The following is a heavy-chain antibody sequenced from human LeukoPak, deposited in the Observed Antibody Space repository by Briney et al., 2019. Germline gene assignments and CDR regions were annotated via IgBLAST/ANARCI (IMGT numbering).Heavy chain of an antibody. J-gene: IGHJ5*02. Sequence: GGSLRLSCAASGFTFSSYSMNWVRQAPGKGLEWVSSISSSSSDIYYADSVKGRFTISRDNAKNSLYLQMNSLRAEDTAVYYCARDIGPIAAAGTFWFDPWGQGTLVTVPS. D-gene: IGHD6-13*01. CDR2: ISSSSSDI. CDR3: ARDIGPIAAAGTFWFDP. V-gene: IGHV3-21*01. CDR1: GFTFSSYS.